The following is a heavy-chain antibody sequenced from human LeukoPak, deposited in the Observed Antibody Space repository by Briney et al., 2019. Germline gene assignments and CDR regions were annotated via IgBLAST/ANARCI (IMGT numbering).Heavy chain of an antibody. CDR3: ARVRGFIPPFDY. V-gene: IGHV3-21*01. CDR2: ISSSSSYI. J-gene: IGHJ4*02. CDR1: GFTFSSYS. Sequence: TPGGPLRLSCAASGFTFSSYSMNWVRQAPGKGLEWVSSISSSSSYIYYADSVKGRFTISRDNAKNSLYLQMNSLRAEDTAVYYCARVRGFIPPFDYWGQGTLVTVSS. D-gene: IGHD2-21*01.